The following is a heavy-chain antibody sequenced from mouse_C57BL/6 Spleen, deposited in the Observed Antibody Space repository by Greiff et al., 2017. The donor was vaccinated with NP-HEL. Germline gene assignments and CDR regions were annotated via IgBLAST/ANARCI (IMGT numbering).Heavy chain of an antibody. J-gene: IGHJ3*01. D-gene: IGHD4-1*02. CDR3: TRQLGRGFAY. CDR2: IRLKSDNYAT. Sequence: EVKLEESGGGLVQPGGSMKLSCVASGFTFSNYWMNWVRQSPEKGLEWVAQIRLKSDNYATHYAESVKGRFTISRDDSKSSVYLQMNNLRAEDTGIYYCTRQLGRGFAYWGQGTLVTVSA. CDR1: GFTFSNYW. V-gene: IGHV6-3*01.